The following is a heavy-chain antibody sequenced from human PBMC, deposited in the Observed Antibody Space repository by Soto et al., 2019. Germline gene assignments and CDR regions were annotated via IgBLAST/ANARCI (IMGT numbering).Heavy chain of an antibody. J-gene: IGHJ4*02. CDR3: ARAIAAAGPPTFDY. D-gene: IGHD6-13*01. Sequence: QVQLVQSGAEVKKPGASVKVSCKASGYTFTGYYMHWVRQAPGQGLEWMGWINPNSGGTNYAQKLQGWVTMTRDTSISTAYMELSRLRSDDTAVYYCARAIAAAGPPTFDYWGQGTLVTVSS. CDR2: INPNSGGT. CDR1: GYTFTGYY. V-gene: IGHV1-2*04.